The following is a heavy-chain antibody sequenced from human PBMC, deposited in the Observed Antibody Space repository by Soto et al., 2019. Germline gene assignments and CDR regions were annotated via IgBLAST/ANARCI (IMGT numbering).Heavy chain of an antibody. V-gene: IGHV3-23*01. D-gene: IGHD6-13*01. J-gene: IGHJ4*02. CDR3: AKDLAGVIAAAGEFDY. Sequence: GGSLRLSCAASGFTFSSYAMSWVRQAPGKGLEWVSAISGSGGSTYYADSVKGRFTISRDNSKNTLYLQMNSLRAEDTAVYYCAKDLAGVIAAAGEFDYWGQGTLVTVSS. CDR1: GFTFSSYA. CDR2: ISGSGGST.